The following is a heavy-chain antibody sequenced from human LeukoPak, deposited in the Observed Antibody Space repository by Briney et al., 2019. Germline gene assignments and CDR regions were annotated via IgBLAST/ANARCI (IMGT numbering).Heavy chain of an antibody. CDR1: GYTFTSYD. J-gene: IGHJ5*02. CDR2: MNPNSGNT. CDR3: ARGYYYDSSGYPQGWFDP. D-gene: IGHD3-22*01. Sequence: SVKVSCKASGYTFTSYDINWLRQATGQGLEWMGWMNPNSGNTGYAKKYQGRVTMTRNTSISTVYMELSSLRSEDTAVYYCARGYYYDSSGYPQGWFDPWGQGTLVTVSS. V-gene: IGHV1-8*01.